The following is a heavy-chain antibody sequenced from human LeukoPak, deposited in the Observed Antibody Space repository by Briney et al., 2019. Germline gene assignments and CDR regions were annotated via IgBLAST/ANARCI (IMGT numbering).Heavy chain of an antibody. CDR3: ARGVVYPAWSGPHWSDY. CDR1: GFTFSSYW. V-gene: IGHV3-7*01. Sequence: GGSLRLSCAASGFTFSSYWMSWVRQAPGKGPEWVAHIKQDASQEYHVDSVKGRSTISRDNAKNSLYLQMNSLRAEDTAVYYCARGVVYPAWSGPHWSDYWGQGALVTVSS. CDR2: IKQDASQE. J-gene: IGHJ4*02. D-gene: IGHD3-3*01.